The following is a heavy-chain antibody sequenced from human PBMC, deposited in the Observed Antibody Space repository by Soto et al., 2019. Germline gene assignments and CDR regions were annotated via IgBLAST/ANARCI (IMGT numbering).Heavy chain of an antibody. Sequence: QVQLQQWGAGLLKPSETLSLICAVYGGSFSGNYWSWIRQPPGKGLEWIGEISDSGSTNYNPSLKSRVTISEDMSKSQFSLKLSSVTAAXTAVXYCARGNFYYGLDVWGQGTTVTVSS. J-gene: IGHJ6*02. CDR1: GGSFSGNY. V-gene: IGHV4-34*01. CDR3: ARGNFYYGLDV. CDR2: ISDSGST.